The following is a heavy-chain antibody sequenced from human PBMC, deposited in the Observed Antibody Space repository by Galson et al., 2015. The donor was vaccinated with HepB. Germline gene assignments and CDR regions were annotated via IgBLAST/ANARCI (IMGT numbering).Heavy chain of an antibody. V-gene: IGHV3-15*01. CDR2: IKSKTDGGTT. CDR3: TTGIAVAGVGFSSFGAPSTPDY. D-gene: IGHD6-19*01. Sequence: SLRLSCAASGFTFSNAWMSWVRQAPGKGLEWVGRIKSKTDGGTTDYAAPVKGRFTISRDDSKNTLYLQMNSLKTEDTAVYYCTTGIAVAGVGFSSFGAPSTPDYWGQGTLVTVSS. CDR1: GFTFSNAW. J-gene: IGHJ4*02.